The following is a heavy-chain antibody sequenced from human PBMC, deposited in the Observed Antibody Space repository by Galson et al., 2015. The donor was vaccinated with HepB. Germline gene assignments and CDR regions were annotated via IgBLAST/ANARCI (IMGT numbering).Heavy chain of an antibody. J-gene: IGHJ4*02. V-gene: IGHV3-66*01. Sequence: SLRLSCAASGFTFSSYAMSWVRQAPGKGLEWVSVIYSGGSTYYADSVKGRFTISRDNSKNTLYLQMNSLRAEDTAVYYCARDGPLAYCGGDCPPDYWGQGTLVTVSS. CDR2: IYSGGST. CDR1: GFTFSSYA. D-gene: IGHD2-21*02. CDR3: ARDGPLAYCGGDCPPDY.